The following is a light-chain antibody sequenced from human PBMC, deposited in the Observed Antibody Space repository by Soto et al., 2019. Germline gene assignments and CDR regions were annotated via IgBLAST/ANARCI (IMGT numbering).Light chain of an antibody. J-gene: IGKJ1*01. CDR1: QSVSSSY. CDR2: GAS. V-gene: IGKV3-20*01. Sequence: EIVLTQSPGTLSLSPGERATLSCRASQSVSSSYLAWYQQKPGQAPRLLVYGASSRATGVPDRLSGSGSGTDFTLTIISLEPEDFAVYFCQQYGSSPQTFGQGTKVEIK. CDR3: QQYGSSPQT.